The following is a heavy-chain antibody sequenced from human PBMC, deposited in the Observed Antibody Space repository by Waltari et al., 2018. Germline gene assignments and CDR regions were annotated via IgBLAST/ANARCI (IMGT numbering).Heavy chain of an antibody. D-gene: IGHD3-10*01. V-gene: IGHV3-9*03. Sequence: EVQLVESGGGLVQPGRSLRLSCAASGFTFDDYAMHWVRQAPGKGLEWVLGISWNSGSIGYADSVKCRFTISRDNAKNSLYLQMNGLRAEDMALYYCAREGSGSYYKTFDYWGQGTLVTVSS. J-gene: IGHJ4*02. CDR2: ISWNSGSI. CDR3: AREGSGSYYKTFDY. CDR1: GFTFDDYA.